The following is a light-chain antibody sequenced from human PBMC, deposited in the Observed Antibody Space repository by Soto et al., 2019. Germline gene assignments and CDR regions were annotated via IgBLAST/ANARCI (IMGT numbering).Light chain of an antibody. J-gene: IGLJ3*02. CDR3: QTWGTGFWV. Sequence: QAVLTQAPSASASLGASVKLTCTLSSGHSTYAIAWHHQQPEKGPRFLMKVNSDASHRKGDGIPDRFSASSSGTERFLTISSLQSEDEGDYYCQTWGTGFWVFGGGTKVTVL. V-gene: IGLV4-69*01. CDR2: VNSDASH. CDR1: SGHSTYA.